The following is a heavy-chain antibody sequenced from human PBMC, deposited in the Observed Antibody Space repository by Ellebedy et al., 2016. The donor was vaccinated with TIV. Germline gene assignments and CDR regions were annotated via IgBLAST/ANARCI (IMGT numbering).Heavy chain of an antibody. Sequence: AASVKVSCKASGYTFASYDVNSVRQATGQGPEWMGWMNPNSGNTGYAQKFQGRVTMTRNTSKSTAYMELSSLRSEDTAVHYCARGPYVVGATTGLDYWGQGTLVTVSS. J-gene: IGHJ4*02. D-gene: IGHD1-26*01. CDR3: ARGPYVVGATTGLDY. CDR2: MNPNSGNT. CDR1: GYTFASYD. V-gene: IGHV1-8*01.